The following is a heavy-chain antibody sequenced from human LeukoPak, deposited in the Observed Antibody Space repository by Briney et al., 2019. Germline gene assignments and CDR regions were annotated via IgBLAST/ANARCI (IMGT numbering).Heavy chain of an antibody. CDR1: GFTFSSYS. CDR3: ARAASYDFWGGYDAFDI. CDR2: ISSSSSYI. V-gene: IGHV3-21*01. J-gene: IGHJ3*02. Sequence: GGSLRLSCAASGFTFSSYSMNWVRQAPGKGLEWVSSISSSSSYIYYADSVKGRFTISRDNAKNSLYLQMNSLRAEDTAVYYCARAASYDFWGGYDAFDIWGQGTMVTVSS. D-gene: IGHD3-3*01.